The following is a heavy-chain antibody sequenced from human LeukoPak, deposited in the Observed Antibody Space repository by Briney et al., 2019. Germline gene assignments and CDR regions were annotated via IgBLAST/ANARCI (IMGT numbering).Heavy chain of an antibody. D-gene: IGHD3-22*01. Sequence: SETLSLTCAVSGGSFSGYSWSWIRQPPGKGLEWIGEINHSGSTNYNPSLKSRVTISVDTSKNQFSLKLSSVTAADTAVYYCARGKISNDDSSGYYYSFDYWGQGTLVTVSS. CDR3: ARGKISNDDSSGYYYSFDY. J-gene: IGHJ4*02. CDR1: GGSFSGYS. CDR2: INHSGST. V-gene: IGHV4-34*01.